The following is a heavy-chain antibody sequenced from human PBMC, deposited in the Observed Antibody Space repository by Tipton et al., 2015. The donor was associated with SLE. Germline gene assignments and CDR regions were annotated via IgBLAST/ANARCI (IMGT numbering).Heavy chain of an antibody. D-gene: IGHD5-12*01. CDR1: GGSISSSSYY. V-gene: IGHV4-39*01. CDR3: ARGRYSRGRMGFDI. Sequence: LTCTVSGGSISSSSYYWGWIRQPPGKGLEWIGSIYYSGTTYYNPSLKSRLTISVDTSKNQFSLKLSSVTAADTAVYYCARGRYSRGRMGFDIWGQGTMVTVSS. J-gene: IGHJ3*02. CDR2: IYYSGTT.